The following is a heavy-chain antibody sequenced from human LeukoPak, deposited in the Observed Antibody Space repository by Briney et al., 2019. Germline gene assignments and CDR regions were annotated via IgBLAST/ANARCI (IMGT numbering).Heavy chain of an antibody. CDR2: IYYSGST. D-gene: IGHD6-19*01. Sequence: KPSETLSLTCTVSGGSISSYYWSWIRQPPGKGLEWIGYIYYSGSTNYNPSLKSRVTISVDTSKNQFSLKLSSVTAADTAVYYCARLGPGGWYIDYWGQGTLVTVSS. J-gene: IGHJ4*02. V-gene: IGHV4-59*01. CDR3: ARLGPGGWYIDY. CDR1: GGSISSYY.